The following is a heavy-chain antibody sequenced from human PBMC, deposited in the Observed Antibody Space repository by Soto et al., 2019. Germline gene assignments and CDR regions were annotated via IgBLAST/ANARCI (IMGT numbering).Heavy chain of an antibody. CDR2: LIPIFGTA. CDR1: GGTFSSYA. V-gene: IGHV1-69*12. J-gene: IGHJ3*02. D-gene: IGHD3-16*01. CDR3: ARDRLMITFGGVGDGRWFAFDI. Sequence: QVQLVQSGAEVKKPGSSVKVSCKASGGTFSSYAISWVRQAPGQGLEWMGGLIPIFGTANYAQKFQGRVTITADESTSTAYMALSSLRSEDTAVYYCARDRLMITFGGVGDGRWFAFDIWGQGTMVTVSS.